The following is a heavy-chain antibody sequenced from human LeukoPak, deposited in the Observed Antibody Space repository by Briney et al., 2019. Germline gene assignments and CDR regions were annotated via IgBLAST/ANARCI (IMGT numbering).Heavy chain of an antibody. J-gene: IGHJ6*02. CDR2: IIPVLNIT. CDR1: GGTFSSSA. CDR3: ARDQGLTAPPPYGLDV. Sequence: SVKVSCKTSGGTFSSSAITWVRQAPGQGLEWMGRIIPVLNITSYAQKFQGRVTITADTSASTVYMELSSLRSEETAVYYCARDQGLTAPPPYGLDVWGQGTTVIVSS. V-gene: IGHV1-69*04. D-gene: IGHD5-18*01.